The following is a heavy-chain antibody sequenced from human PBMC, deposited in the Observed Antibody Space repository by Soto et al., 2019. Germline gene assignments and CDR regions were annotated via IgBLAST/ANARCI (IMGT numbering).Heavy chain of an antibody. J-gene: IGHJ6*02. CDR3: VRLYNFGPGGMDV. CDR1: GASMNSRTYL. CDR2: MSYSGNS. V-gene: IGHV4-39*01. Sequence: QLQLLESGPGLVKASETLSLTCTVSGASMNSRTYLWGWIRQPPGRGLGWIGSMSYSGNSHYNPFLKSRGTIPTDTPKNLSSPKLSSVTAADTAVYYCVRLYNFGPGGMDVWGQGTTVTVSS. D-gene: IGHD1-1*01.